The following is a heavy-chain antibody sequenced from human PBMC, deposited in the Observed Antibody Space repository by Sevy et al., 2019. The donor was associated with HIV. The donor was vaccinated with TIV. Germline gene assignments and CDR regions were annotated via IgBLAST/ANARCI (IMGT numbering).Heavy chain of an antibody. Sequence: ASVKASCKASGYTFTTYNIVWVRQAPGQGLEWLAWMSPYNGNKNYAQRVQGRVTMTTDTFTDTAFLELRSLEFDDTATDYCARGSTSWYDYWGQGTLVTGSS. J-gene: IGHJ4*02. V-gene: IGHV1-18*01. CDR1: GYTFTTYN. D-gene: IGHD2-8*01. CDR2: MSPYNGNK. CDR3: ARGSTSWYDY.